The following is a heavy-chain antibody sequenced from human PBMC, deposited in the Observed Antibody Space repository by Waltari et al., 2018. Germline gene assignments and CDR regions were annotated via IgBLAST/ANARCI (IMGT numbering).Heavy chain of an antibody. J-gene: IGHJ4*02. V-gene: IGHV3-30*02. D-gene: IGHD3-22*01. CDR3: AKDPGYYDSSGYSDY. Sequence: QVQLVESGGGVVQPGGSLRLSCAASGFTFSSYGMHWVRQAPGKGLEWVAFIRYDGSNKYYADSVKGRFTISRDNSKNTLYLQMNSLRAEDTAVYYCAKDPGYYDSSGYSDYWGQGTLVTVSS. CDR1: GFTFSSYG. CDR2: IRYDGSNK.